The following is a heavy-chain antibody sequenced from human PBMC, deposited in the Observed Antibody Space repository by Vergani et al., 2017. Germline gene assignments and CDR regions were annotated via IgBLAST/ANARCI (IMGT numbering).Heavy chain of an antibody. Sequence: QVQLVQSGAEVKKPESSVKVSCKASGGTFSSYAISWVRQAPGQGLEWMGGIIPIFGTANYAQKFQGRVTITADESTSTAYMELSSLRSEDTAVYYCARKTEDCSSTSCYHYYGMDVWGQGTTVTVSS. V-gene: IGHV1-69*12. CDR3: ARKTEDCSSTSCYHYYGMDV. J-gene: IGHJ6*02. CDR2: IIPIFGTA. D-gene: IGHD2-2*01. CDR1: GGTFSSYA.